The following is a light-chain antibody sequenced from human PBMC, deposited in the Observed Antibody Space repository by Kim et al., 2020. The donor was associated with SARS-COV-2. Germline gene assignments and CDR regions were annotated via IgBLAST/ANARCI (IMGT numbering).Light chain of an antibody. V-gene: IGLV2-14*01. J-gene: IGLJ3*02. CDR2: DVS. CDR1: SSDVGGYNF. CDR3: SSYASSSTWV. Sequence: QSALTQPASVSGSPGQSITISCTGTSSDVGGYNFVSWYQQHPGKAPKFMIFDVSKRPSGVSNRFSGSKSGNTASLTISGLQPEDEADYYCSSYASSSTWVFGGGTQLT.